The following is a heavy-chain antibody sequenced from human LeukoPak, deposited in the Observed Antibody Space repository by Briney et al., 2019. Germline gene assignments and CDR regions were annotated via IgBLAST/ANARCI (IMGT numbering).Heavy chain of an antibody. CDR1: GYTFTGYY. CDR3: ARQGRYGSGKYNWFDP. D-gene: IGHD3-10*01. V-gene: IGHV1-2*02. Sequence: ASVKVSCKASGYTFTGYYMHWVRQAPGQGLEWMGWINPNSGGTNYAQKFQGRVTMTRDTSISTAYMELSRLRSDDTAVYYCARQGRYGSGKYNWFDPWGQGTLVTVSS. J-gene: IGHJ5*02. CDR2: INPNSGGT.